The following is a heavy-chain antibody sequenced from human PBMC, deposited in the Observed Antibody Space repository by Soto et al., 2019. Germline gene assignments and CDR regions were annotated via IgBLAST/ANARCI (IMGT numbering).Heavy chain of an antibody. J-gene: IGHJ5*02. V-gene: IGHV1-8*01. CDR1: GYTFTSYD. D-gene: IGHD3-22*01. CDR3: ARGDYYYDSSGYRTNWFDP. Sequence: GASVKVSCTASGYTFTSYDINWVRQATGQGLEWMGWMNPNSGNTGYAQKFQGRVTMTRNTSISTAYMELSSLRSEDTAVYYCARGDYYYDSSGYRTNWFDPWGQGTLVTVSS. CDR2: MNPNSGNT.